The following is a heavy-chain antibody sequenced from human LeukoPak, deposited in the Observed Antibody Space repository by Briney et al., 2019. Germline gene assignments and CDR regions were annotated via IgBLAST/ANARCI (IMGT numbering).Heavy chain of an antibody. CDR3: ARVRLATVTTGWFDP. V-gene: IGHV1-18*01. CDR1: GYTFTSYG. CDR2: ISAYNGNT. Sequence: GASVKASCKASGYTFTSYGISWVRQAPGQGLEWMGWISAYNGNTNYAQKLQGRVTMTTDTSTSTAYMELRSLRSDDTAVYYCARVRLATVTTGWFDPWGQGTLVTVSS. D-gene: IGHD4-17*01. J-gene: IGHJ5*02.